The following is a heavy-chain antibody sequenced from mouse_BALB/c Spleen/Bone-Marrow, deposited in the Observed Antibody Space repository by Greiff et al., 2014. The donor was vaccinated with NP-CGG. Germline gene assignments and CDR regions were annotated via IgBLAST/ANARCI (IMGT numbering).Heavy chain of an antibody. D-gene: IGHD1-1*01. J-gene: IGHJ4*01. Sequence: QVQLQQSGAELARPGASVKLSCKASGYTFTSYWMQWVKQRPGQGLEWIGATYPGDGDTRYTRKFKGKATLTADKSSSTAYMQLSSLASEDSAVYYCARGDYGSSYEGAMDYWGQGTSVTVSS. CDR1: GYTFTSYW. V-gene: IGHV1-87*01. CDR3: ARGDYGSSYEGAMDY. CDR2: TYPGDGDT.